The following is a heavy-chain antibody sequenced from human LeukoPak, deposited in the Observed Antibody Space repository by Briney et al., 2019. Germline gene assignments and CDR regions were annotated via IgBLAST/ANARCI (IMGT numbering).Heavy chain of an antibody. V-gene: IGHV3-48*03. Sequence: GGSLRLSCAASGFTFSSYEMNWVRQAPGTGLELVSYISSSGSTIYYADSVKGRFTISRDNAKNSLYLQMISLRAEDTAVYYCAKDRVTVITSPFDYWGQGTLVTVSS. D-gene: IGHD4-23*01. CDR1: GFTFSSYE. CDR3: AKDRVTVITSPFDY. CDR2: ISSSGSTI. J-gene: IGHJ4*02.